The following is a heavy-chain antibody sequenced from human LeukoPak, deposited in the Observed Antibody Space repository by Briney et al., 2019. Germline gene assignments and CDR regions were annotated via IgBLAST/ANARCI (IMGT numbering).Heavy chain of an antibody. V-gene: IGHV3-7*01. CDR3: ARDSEHSSSFAFDI. Sequence: GWSLRLSCAASGFTFRSQWMSWVRQAPGKGLEWGANINQDGSEKHYVDYVKVRFTISRDNAKNSLYLQMNSLRAEDTAMYYCARDSEHSSSFAFDIWGQGTMVTVSS. CDR2: INQDGSEK. CDR1: GFTFRSQW. J-gene: IGHJ3*02. D-gene: IGHD6-13*01.